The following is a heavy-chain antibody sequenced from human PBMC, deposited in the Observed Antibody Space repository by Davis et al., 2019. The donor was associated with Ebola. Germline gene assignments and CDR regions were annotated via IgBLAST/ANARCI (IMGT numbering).Heavy chain of an antibody. D-gene: IGHD3-3*01. Sequence: MPSETLSLTCAVYVGSFSGYYWSWIRQPPGKGLEWIGEINHSGSTNYNPSLKSRVTISVDTSKNQFSLKLSSVTAADTAVYYCARQGRFLEWLLSWFDPWGQGTLVTVSS. V-gene: IGHV4-34*01. CDR1: VGSFSGYY. J-gene: IGHJ5*02. CDR3: ARQGRFLEWLLSWFDP. CDR2: INHSGST.